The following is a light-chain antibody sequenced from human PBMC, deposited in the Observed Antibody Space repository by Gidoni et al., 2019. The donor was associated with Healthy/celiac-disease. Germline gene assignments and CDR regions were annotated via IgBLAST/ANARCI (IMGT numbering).Light chain of an antibody. CDR1: QRVLYRSNNKNY. J-gene: IGKJ1*01. CDR3: QQYYSTPWT. V-gene: IGKV4-1*01. Sequence: DIVMTQSPDSLAVSLGERATINCKSSQRVLYRSNNKNYLAWYQQKPGKPPKLLIYGASTRESGVPDRFSGSGSGTDFTLTISSLQAEDVAVYYCQQYYSTPWTFGQGTKVEIK. CDR2: GAS.